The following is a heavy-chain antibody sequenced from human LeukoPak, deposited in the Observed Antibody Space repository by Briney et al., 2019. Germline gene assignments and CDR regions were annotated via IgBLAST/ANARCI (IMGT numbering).Heavy chain of an antibody. V-gene: IGHV3-23*01. D-gene: IGHD4-23*01. J-gene: IGHJ4*02. Sequence: GGSLRLSCAASGFTFSSYAMSWVRQAPGKGLEWVSAISGSGGSTYYADSVKGRFTISRDNPKNTLYLQMNSLRAEDTAVYYCAKGDYGGKDRPYYFDYWGQGTLVTVSS. CDR3: AKGDYGGKDRPYYFDY. CDR1: GFTFSSYA. CDR2: ISGSGGST.